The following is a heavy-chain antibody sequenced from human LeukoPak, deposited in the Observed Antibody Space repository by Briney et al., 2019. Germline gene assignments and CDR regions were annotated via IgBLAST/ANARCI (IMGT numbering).Heavy chain of an antibody. CDR3: AKELRPNDY. Sequence: GGSLRLSCAASGITLSNSAMSWVRQAPGKGLEWVSAISRSGDRTFYADSVKGRFTISRDSSIDTLFLQMNSLRAEDTAVYFCAKELRPNDYWGQGTLVTVSS. CDR2: ISRSGDRT. J-gene: IGHJ4*02. D-gene: IGHD2-15*01. CDR1: GITLSNSA. V-gene: IGHV3-23*01.